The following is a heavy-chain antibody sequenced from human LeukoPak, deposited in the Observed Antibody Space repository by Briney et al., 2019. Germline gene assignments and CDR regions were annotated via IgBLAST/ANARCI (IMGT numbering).Heavy chain of an antibody. CDR1: KFTFSDYY. D-gene: IGHD2-2*01. V-gene: IGHV3-11*01. CDR2: ISASGSTI. Sequence: PGGSLRLSCAASKFTFSDYYMSWIRQAPGKGLEWVSYISASGSTILYADSVKGRFTIPRDNAKNSLYLQMNSLRVEDTAVYYCAREGRTSVDYWGQGTLVTVSS. J-gene: IGHJ4*02. CDR3: AREGRTSVDY.